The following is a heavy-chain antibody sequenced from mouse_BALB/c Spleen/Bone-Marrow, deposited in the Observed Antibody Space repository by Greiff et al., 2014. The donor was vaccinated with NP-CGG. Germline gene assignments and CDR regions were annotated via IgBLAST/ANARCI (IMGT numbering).Heavy chain of an antibody. J-gene: IGHJ1*01. CDR2: FYPGSGSI. V-gene: IGHV1-62-2*01. CDR1: GYTFTEYI. D-gene: IGHD2-10*02. CDR3: ARHESYGNYLYFDV. Sequence: QVQLQQSGAGLVKPGASVKLSCKASGYTFTEYIIHWVKQRSGQGLEWIGWFYPGSGSIKYNEKFKDKATLTADKSSSTVYMELSRLTSEYSAVYFCARHESYGNYLYFDVWGAGTTVTVPS.